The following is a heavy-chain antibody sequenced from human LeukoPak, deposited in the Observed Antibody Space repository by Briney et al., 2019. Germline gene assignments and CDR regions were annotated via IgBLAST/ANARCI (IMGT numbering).Heavy chain of an antibody. Sequence: PGGSLRLSCQGSGNSFNNYWISWVRQMPGKGLEWMAIIYAADSDTRYSPSFQGQVTLSVDKSISTVYLQWSSLKASDTAVYYCARHLRGLDLWGQGTLVTVPS. J-gene: IGHJ5*02. D-gene: IGHD3-10*01. CDR2: IYAADSDT. CDR1: GNSFNNYW. CDR3: ARHLRGLDL. V-gene: IGHV5-51*01.